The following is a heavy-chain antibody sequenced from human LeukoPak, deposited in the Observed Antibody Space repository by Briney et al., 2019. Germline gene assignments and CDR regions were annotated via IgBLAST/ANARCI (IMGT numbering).Heavy chain of an antibody. CDR1: GFTFNKYS. D-gene: IGHD3-10*01. V-gene: IGHV3-48*01. J-gene: IGHJ4*02. CDR3: AKDIPYGSGGYQFHGY. CDR2: ISGTSRTI. Sequence: TGGSLRLSCVASGFTFNKYSMNWVRQAPGKGLQWLSYISGTSRTIYYADSVKGRFAISRDNARNSLYLQMSSLRVEDTAVYYCAKDIPYGSGGYQFHGYWGQGTLVTVSS.